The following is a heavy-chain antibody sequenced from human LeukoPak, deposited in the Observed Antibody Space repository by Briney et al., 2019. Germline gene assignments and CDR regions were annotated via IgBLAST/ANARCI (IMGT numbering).Heavy chain of an antibody. CDR2: INHSGGT. J-gene: IGHJ4*02. D-gene: IGHD3-16*02. Sequence: PSETLSLTCAVYGGSFSGYYWSWIRQPPGKGLEWIGEINHSGGTNYNPSLKSRVTISVDTSKNQFSLKLSSVTAADTAVYYYARLVDGDYDYVWGSYRLYYFDYWGQGTLVTVSS. V-gene: IGHV4-34*01. CDR3: ARLVDGDYDYVWGSYRLYYFDY. CDR1: GGSFSGYY.